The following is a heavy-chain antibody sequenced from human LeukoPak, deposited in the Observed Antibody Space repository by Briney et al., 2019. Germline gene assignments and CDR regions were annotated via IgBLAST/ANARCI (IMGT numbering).Heavy chain of an antibody. V-gene: IGHV4-31*03. CDR2: IYYSGST. Sequence: SQTLSPTCTVSGGSISSGGYYWSWIRQHPGKGLEWIGYIYYSGSTYYNPSLKSRVTISVDTSKNQFSLKLSSVTAADTAVYYCARGKRGGRGSSVRSYYFDYWGQGTLVTVSS. D-gene: IGHD6-6*01. CDR3: ARGKRGGRGSSVRSYYFDY. CDR1: GGSISSGGYY. J-gene: IGHJ4*02.